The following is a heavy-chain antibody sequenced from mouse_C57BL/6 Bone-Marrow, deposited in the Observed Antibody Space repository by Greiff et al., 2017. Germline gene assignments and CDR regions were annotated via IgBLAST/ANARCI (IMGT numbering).Heavy chain of an antibody. D-gene: IGHD1-1*01. CDR2: INPGSGGT. CDR3: HYYGCTWFAY. V-gene: IGHV1-54*01. CDR1: GYAFTNYL. Sequence: QVQLQQSGAELVRPGTSVKVSCKASGYAFTNYLIEWVKQRPGQGLEWIGVINPGSGGTNYNEKLKGKETLTADTSSSTAYMRLRSLTSKDSAVSFPHYYGCTWFAYWGQGTLVTVSA. J-gene: IGHJ3*01.